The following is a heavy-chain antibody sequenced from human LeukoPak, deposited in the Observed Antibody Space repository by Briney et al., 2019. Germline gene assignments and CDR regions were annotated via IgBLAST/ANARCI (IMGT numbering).Heavy chain of an antibody. J-gene: IGHJ6*03. V-gene: IGHV4-39*07. Sequence: PSETLSLTCTVSGGSISSSSYYWGWIRQPPGKGLEWIGSIYYSGSTYYNPSLKSRVTISVDTSKNQFSLKLSSVTAADTAVYYCARVRESRDWNYGLYYYYYYMDVWGKGTTVTVSS. D-gene: IGHD1-7*01. CDR3: ARVRESRDWNYGLYYYYYYMDV. CDR2: IYYSGST. CDR1: GGSISSSSYY.